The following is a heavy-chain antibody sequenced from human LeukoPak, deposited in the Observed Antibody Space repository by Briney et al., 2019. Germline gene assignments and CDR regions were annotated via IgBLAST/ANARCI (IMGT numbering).Heavy chain of an antibody. D-gene: IGHD1-1*01. CDR2: IWYDGSNK. Sequence: AGGSLRLSCAASGFTFSSYGMHWVRQAPGKGLEWVAVIWYDGSNKYYADSVKGRFTISRDKSKNTLYLQMNSLRAEDTAVYYCARSLEPFFYYYGMDVWGQGTTVTVSS. J-gene: IGHJ6*02. V-gene: IGHV3-33*01. CDR1: GFTFSSYG. CDR3: ARSLEPFFYYYGMDV.